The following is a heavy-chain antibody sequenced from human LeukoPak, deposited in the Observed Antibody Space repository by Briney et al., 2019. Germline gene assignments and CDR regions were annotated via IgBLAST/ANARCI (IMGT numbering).Heavy chain of an antibody. V-gene: IGHV3-23*01. CDR2: ISGSGGST. J-gene: IGHJ4*02. CDR1: GFTFSSYA. D-gene: IGHD5-18*01. Sequence: GGSLRLSCAASGFTFSSYAMSWVRQAPGKGLEWVSAISGSGGSTYYADSVKGRFTISRDNSKNTLYLQMNSLRAEDTAVYYCAKDSSSIRGYSYGYRDYWGQGTLVTGSS. CDR3: AKDSSSIRGYSYGYRDY.